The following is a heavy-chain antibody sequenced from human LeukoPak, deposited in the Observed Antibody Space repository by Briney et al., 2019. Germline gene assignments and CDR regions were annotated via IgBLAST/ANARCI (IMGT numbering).Heavy chain of an antibody. Sequence: PGGSLRLTCAASGFTFSSYAMHWVRQAPGKGLEWVAVISYDGSNKYYADSVKGRFTISRDNSKNTLYLQMNSLRAEDTAVYYCARDRDYYVSSGKFDYWGQGTLVTVSS. CDR1: GFTFSSYA. J-gene: IGHJ4*02. CDR2: ISYDGSNK. V-gene: IGHV3-30-3*01. CDR3: ARDRDYYVSSGKFDY. D-gene: IGHD3-22*01.